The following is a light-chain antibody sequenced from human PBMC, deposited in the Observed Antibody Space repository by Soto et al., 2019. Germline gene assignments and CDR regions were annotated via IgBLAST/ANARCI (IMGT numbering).Light chain of an antibody. V-gene: IGKV3-20*01. CDR2: GAS. CDR1: QSVSSSY. J-gene: IGKJ1*01. Sequence: EIVLTQSPGTLSLSPGERATLSCRASQSVSSSYLAWYQQKTGQAPRLLIYGASSRATGIPDRFSGSGSGTDFTLTISRLEPEDFAVYYCQQYGSSPGTVGQGTKVEIK. CDR3: QQYGSSPGT.